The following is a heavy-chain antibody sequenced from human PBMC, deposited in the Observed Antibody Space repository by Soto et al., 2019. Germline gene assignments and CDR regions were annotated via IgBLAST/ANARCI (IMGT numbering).Heavy chain of an antibody. CDR3: AGRAAAEKCYY. V-gene: IGHV1-18*04. CDR1: GYTFTSNG. Sequence: QVQLWNSGAAVNKPGASVKVSCKASGYTFTSNGISGARQAPGKGLEWMGWISAYNGNTNFAQTLQGRVTMTTDTSTSTADIELRRLRSDDTAVYYCAGRAAAEKCYYWGPGTLVNVSS. CDR2: ISAYNGNT. J-gene: IGHJ4*02. D-gene: IGHD6-13*01.